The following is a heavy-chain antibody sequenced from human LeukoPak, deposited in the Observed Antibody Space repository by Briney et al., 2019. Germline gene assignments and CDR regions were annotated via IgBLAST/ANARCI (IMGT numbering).Heavy chain of an antibody. D-gene: IGHD2-15*01. CDR3: ATFNIGVVVAATHAFDI. J-gene: IGHJ3*02. CDR1: GYTLTELS. Sequence: ASVKVSCKVSGYTLTELSMHWVRQAPGKGLEWMGGFDPEDGETIYAQKFQGRVTMTEDTSTDTAYMELSSLRSEDTAVYYCATFNIGVVVAATHAFDIWGQGTMVTVSS. CDR2: FDPEDGET. V-gene: IGHV1-24*01.